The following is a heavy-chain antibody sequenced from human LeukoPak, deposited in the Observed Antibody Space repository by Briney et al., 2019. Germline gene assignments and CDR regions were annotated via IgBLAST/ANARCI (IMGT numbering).Heavy chain of an antibody. V-gene: IGHV3-23*01. Sequence: PGGSLRLSCAASGFTFSSYAMTWVRQAPGKGLEWVSVISGSGGSTYYADSVKGRSTISRDNSKNTLYLQMNSLRAEDTAVYYCAKDKSSTIFGVVITTLDYYYYMDVWGKGTTVTVSS. J-gene: IGHJ6*03. CDR1: GFTFSSYA. CDR3: AKDKSSTIFGVVITTLDYYYYMDV. CDR2: ISGSGGST. D-gene: IGHD3-3*01.